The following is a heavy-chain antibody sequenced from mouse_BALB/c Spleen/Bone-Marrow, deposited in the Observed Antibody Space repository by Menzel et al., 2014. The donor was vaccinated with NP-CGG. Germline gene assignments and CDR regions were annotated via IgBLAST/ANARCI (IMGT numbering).Heavy chain of an antibody. V-gene: IGHV14-1*02. CDR2: IDPENGNT. J-gene: IGHJ4*01. CDR3: ARGDGYAMDY. CDR1: GFNIKDYY. Sequence: EVQLQQSGAGIVRPGALVKLSCKASGFNIKDYYMQWVKPRPEQGLEWIGWIDPENGNTIYDPKFQGKASITADTSSNTAYLQLSSLTSEDTAVYCCARGDGYAMDYWGQGTSVTVSS.